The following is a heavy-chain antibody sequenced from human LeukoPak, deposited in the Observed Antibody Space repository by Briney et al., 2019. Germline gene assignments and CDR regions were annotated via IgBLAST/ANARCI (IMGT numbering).Heavy chain of an antibody. CDR1: GGTISSGDYY. Sequence: PSETLCLTCTVSGGTISSGDYYWSWIRQPPGKGLEWLGYMYYSGSTYYNPSLKRRVTISVDTSKAQFSLKLRSVTAGDTAVYYCARARANEIGAVRNWFDPWGQGTLVTVSS. V-gene: IGHV4-30-4*01. CDR3: ARARANEIGAVRNWFDP. CDR2: MYYSGST. J-gene: IGHJ5*02. D-gene: IGHD3-3*01.